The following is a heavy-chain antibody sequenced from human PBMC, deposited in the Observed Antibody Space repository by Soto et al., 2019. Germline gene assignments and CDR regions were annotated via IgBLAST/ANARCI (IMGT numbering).Heavy chain of an antibody. CDR3: VRQGIGALHGLVDV. CDR1: GDSIGTYN. Sequence: QVQLQASGPGLVKPSDTLSLTCTVSGDSIGTYNWGWIRQSPGKRLEWIGYIYSNGGTSYNPALKSGVTISADTSTKQFSLRLSSVTAADTAVYYCVRQGIGALHGLVDVWGQGTTVTVSS. V-gene: IGHV4-59*08. CDR2: IYSNGGT. D-gene: IGHD1-26*01. J-gene: IGHJ6*02.